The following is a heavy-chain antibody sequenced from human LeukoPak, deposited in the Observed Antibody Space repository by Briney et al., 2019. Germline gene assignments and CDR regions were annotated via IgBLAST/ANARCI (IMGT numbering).Heavy chain of an antibody. J-gene: IGHJ4*02. D-gene: IGHD1-26*01. CDR3: ARDFSALGY. CDR2: ISSSSSTI. V-gene: IGHV3-48*04. Sequence: HPGGSLRLSCAASGFTFSSYAMNWVRQAPGKGLEWVSYISSSSSTIYYADSVKGRFTISRDNAKNSLYLQMNSLRAEDTAVYYCARDFSALGYWGQGTLVTVSS. CDR1: GFTFSSYA.